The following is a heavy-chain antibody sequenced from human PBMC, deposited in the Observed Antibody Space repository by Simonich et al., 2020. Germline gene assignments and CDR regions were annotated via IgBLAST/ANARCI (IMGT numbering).Heavy chain of an antibody. V-gene: IGHV1-2*02. Sequence: QVQLVQSGAEVKKPGASVKVSCKASGYTFTGYYMHWVRQAPGQGLGWMGCINPTSGGTKYAQKLQGRVTMTRDTSISTAYMELSRLRSDDTAVYYCARVRFEAFDIWGQGTMVTVSS. J-gene: IGHJ3*02. CDR1: GYTFTGYY. CDR2: INPTSGGT. CDR3: ARVRFEAFDI.